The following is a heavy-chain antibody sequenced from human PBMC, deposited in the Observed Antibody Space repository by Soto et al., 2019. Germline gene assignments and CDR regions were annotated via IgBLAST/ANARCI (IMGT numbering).Heavy chain of an antibody. CDR3: ARLRYYDSSGFLLLYFDL. CDR1: GYSFTSYW. V-gene: IGHV5-51*03. Sequence: EVQLVQSGAEVKKPGESLKISCKGSGYSFTSYWIGWVRQMPGKGLEWMGIIYPGDSDTRYSTSFQGQVTISADKSIGTAYLQWSSLKASDTAMYYCARLRYYDSSGFLLLYFDLLGRGTLFTVSS. D-gene: IGHD3-22*01. CDR2: IYPGDSDT. J-gene: IGHJ2*01.